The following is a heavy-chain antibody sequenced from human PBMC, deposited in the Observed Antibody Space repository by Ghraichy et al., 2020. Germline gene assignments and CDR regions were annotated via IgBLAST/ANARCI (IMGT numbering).Heavy chain of an antibody. Sequence: SQTLSLTCAVYGGSFSNYYWSWIRQSPGKGLEWIGGINHSGSTKYNPSLKSRVTISVDTSKNQFSLKLSSVTAADTAVYYCARPRIAAAGGRFDYWGQGTLVTVSS. V-gene: IGHV4-34*01. J-gene: IGHJ4*02. CDR3: ARPRIAAAGGRFDY. CDR1: GGSFSNYY. D-gene: IGHD6-13*01. CDR2: INHSGST.